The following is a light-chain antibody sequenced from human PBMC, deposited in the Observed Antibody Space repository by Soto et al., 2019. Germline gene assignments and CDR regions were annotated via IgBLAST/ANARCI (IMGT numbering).Light chain of an antibody. Sequence: NFMLTQPHSVSESPGKTVTISCTRSSGSIASNYVQWYQQRPGSAPTIVIYEDNQRPSGVPDRFSGSIDSSSNSASLTISGRTTDDEADYYCQSYDSSNQVFGGGTKLTVL. CDR1: SGSIASNY. CDR2: EDN. V-gene: IGLV6-57*04. CDR3: QSYDSSNQV. J-gene: IGLJ2*01.